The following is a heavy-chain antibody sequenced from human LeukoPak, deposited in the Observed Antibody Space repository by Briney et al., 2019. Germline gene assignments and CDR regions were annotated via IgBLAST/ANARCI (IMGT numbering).Heavy chain of an antibody. D-gene: IGHD3-3*01. CDR3: ARGDYYDFWSGYYRSPSFDP. Sequence: ASVTVSCKASGYTFTSYDINWVRQAPGQGREWMGWMNPNSGNTGYAQKIQGRVTMTRNTSISTAYMELSSLRSEDTAVYYCARGDYYDFWSGYYRSPSFDPWGQGTLVTVSS. J-gene: IGHJ5*02. V-gene: IGHV1-8*01. CDR1: GYTFTSYD. CDR2: MNPNSGNT.